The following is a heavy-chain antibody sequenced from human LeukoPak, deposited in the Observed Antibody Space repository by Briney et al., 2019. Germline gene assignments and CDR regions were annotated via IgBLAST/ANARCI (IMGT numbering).Heavy chain of an antibody. CDR1: GFTFSSYG. CDR2: IRYDGSNK. Sequence: GGSLRLSCAASGFTFSSYGMHWVRRAPGKGLEWVAFIRYDGSNKYYADPVKDRFTISRDNSKNTLYLQMNSLRAEDTAVYYCAKNPSYDSSGYYPDHWGQGTLVTVSS. D-gene: IGHD3-22*01. V-gene: IGHV3-30*02. J-gene: IGHJ4*02. CDR3: AKNPSYDSSGYYPDH.